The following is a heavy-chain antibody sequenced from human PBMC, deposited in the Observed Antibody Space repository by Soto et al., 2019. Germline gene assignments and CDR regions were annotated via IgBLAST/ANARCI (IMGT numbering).Heavy chain of an antibody. J-gene: IGHJ6*03. CDR3: ARRGYGSRWPNVYMDV. CDR1: GLTFSNYE. V-gene: IGHV3-64*01. Sequence: GGALRLSCAASGLTFSNYEMLWVLQAPGKGLEYVSGISNNGAHTDYAKSVKGRFTISRDNSENTLYLQMGSLRAEDMALYYCARRGYGSRWPNVYMDVWGKGTTVTVSS. CDR2: ISNNGAHT. D-gene: IGHD6-13*01.